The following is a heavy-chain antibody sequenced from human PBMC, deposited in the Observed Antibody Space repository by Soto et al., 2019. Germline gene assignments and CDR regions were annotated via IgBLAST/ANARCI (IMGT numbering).Heavy chain of an antibody. J-gene: IGHJ4*02. CDR2: IWNDGSKK. CDR1: GFTFTTYT. Sequence: PGGSLSLSCAASGFTFTTYTMQWVRQAPGKGLEWVSLIWNDGSKKYYADSVKGRFTISRDDAKNTIHLEMISLRAEDTAVYYCARAAPRYCSGGSCYSGRDYWGQGTLVTVSS. V-gene: IGHV3-33*01. CDR3: ARAAPRYCSGGSCYSGRDY. D-gene: IGHD2-15*01.